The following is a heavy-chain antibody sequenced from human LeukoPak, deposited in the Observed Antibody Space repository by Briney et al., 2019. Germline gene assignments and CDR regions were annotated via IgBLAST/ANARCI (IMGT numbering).Heavy chain of an antibody. CDR3: ARGGRPDY. J-gene: IGHJ4*02. D-gene: IGHD3-10*01. CDR2: IKEDGREK. CDR1: GFTFSSSW. Sequence: GGSLRLSCATSGFTFSSSWMSWVRQAPGKGLECVANIKEDGREKYYVDSVKGRFTISRDNAKNSLYLQMSSLRAEGTAVYYCARGGRPDYWGQGTLVTVSS. V-gene: IGHV3-7*01.